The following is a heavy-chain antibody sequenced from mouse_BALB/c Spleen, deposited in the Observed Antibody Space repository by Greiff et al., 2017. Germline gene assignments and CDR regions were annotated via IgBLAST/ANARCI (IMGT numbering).Heavy chain of an antibody. CDR1: GFTFNTYA. J-gene: IGHJ4*01. CDR2: IRSKSNNYAT. CDR3: VRHSDGYPYAMDY. V-gene: IGHV10-1*02. D-gene: IGHD2-3*01. Sequence: EVQRVESGGGLVQPKGSLKLSCAASGFTFNTYAMNWVRQAPGKGLEWVARIRSKSNNYATYYADSVKDRFTISRDDSQSMLYLQMNNLKTEDTAMYYCVRHSDGYPYAMDYWGQGTSVTVSS.